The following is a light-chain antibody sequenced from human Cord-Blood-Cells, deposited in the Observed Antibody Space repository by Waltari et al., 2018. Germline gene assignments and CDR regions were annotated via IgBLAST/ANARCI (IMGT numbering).Light chain of an antibody. Sequence: SSELTQDPAVSVALGQTVRITCHGDSLRSYYASRYQQKPGQAPVLVIYGKNNRPSGIPDRFSGSSSGNTASLTITGAQAEDEADYYCNSRDSSGNHWVFGGGTKLTVL. CDR2: GKN. CDR1: SLRSYY. CDR3: NSRDSSGNHWV. J-gene: IGLJ3*02. V-gene: IGLV3-19*01.